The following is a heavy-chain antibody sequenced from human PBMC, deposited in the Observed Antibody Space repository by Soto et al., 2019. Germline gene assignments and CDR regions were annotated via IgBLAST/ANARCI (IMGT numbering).Heavy chain of an antibody. Sequence: ASVKVSCKASGYTFTSYYMHWVRQAPGQGLEWMGRIYPSDGSTSYAQKFQGRVTMTADTSTSTAYMELRSLRSDDTAVYYCARDSRVGLAVAGIFDYWGQGTLVTVSS. J-gene: IGHJ4*02. D-gene: IGHD6-19*01. V-gene: IGHV1-46*01. CDR2: IYPSDGST. CDR1: GYTFTSYY. CDR3: ARDSRVGLAVAGIFDY.